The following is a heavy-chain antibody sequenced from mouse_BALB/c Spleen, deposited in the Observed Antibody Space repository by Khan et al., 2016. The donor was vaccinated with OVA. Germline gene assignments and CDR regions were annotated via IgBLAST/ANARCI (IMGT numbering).Heavy chain of an antibody. J-gene: IGHJ3*01. D-gene: IGHD4-1*01. CDR3: ASHLTGSFAY. V-gene: IGHV5-6*01. CDR2: ISSGGDYT. CDR1: GFTFSSYS. Sequence: EVKVVESGGDLVKPGGSLKLSCAASGFTFSSYSMSWVHQTPDKRLEWVASISSGGDYTYYPDIVKGRFTISRDNAKNTLYLQMSSLKSEDTAMYYCASHLTGSFAYWGQGTLVTVSA.